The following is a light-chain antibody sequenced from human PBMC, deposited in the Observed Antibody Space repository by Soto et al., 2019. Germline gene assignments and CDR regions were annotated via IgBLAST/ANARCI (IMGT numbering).Light chain of an antibody. Sequence: IVITQSPLSLPVTPGEPASISCRSSQSLLYSNGYNYLDWYLQKPGQSPQLLIYLGSNRASGVPDRFSGSGSGTDFTLKISRVEAEEVGVYYRTQALQIPITSRYRTRLEIK. CDR1: QSLLYSNGYNY. CDR2: LGS. J-gene: IGKJ5*01. V-gene: IGKV2-28*01. CDR3: TQALQIPIT.